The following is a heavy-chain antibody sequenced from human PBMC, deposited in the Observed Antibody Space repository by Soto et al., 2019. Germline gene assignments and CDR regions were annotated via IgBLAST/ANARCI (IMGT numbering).Heavy chain of an antibody. J-gene: IGHJ4*02. CDR1: GFTFSSYA. D-gene: IGHD2-8*01. V-gene: IGHV3-23*01. CDR2: ISGSGGST. Sequence: EVQLLESGGGLVQPGGSLRLSCAASGFTFSSYAMSWVRQAPGKGLEWVSAISGSGGSTYYADSVKGRFTISRDNSKNPLYLQMNSLRAEDTAVYYCAKDHPRGQYAVNPGVYWGQGTLVTVSS. CDR3: AKDHPRGQYAVNPGVY.